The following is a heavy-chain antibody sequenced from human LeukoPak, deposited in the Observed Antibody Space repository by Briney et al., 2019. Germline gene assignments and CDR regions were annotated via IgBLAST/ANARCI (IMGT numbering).Heavy chain of an antibody. V-gene: IGHV3-15*01. D-gene: IGHD3-16*02. J-gene: IGHJ4*02. CDR1: GFTFSNAW. CDR2: IKSKTDGGTT. CDR3: TTDYYDYVWGSYRPDN. Sequence: GALRLSCAASGFTFSNAWMSWVRQAPGKGLEWVGRIKSKTDGGTTDYAAPVKGRFTISRDDSKNTLYLQMNSLKPEDTAVYYCTTDYYDYVWGSYRPDNWGQGTLVTVSS.